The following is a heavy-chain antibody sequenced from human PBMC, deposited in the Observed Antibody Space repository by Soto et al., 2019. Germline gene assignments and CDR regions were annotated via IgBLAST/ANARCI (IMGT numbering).Heavy chain of an antibody. CDR1: GFTLNAYA. D-gene: IGHD4-4*01. V-gene: IGHV3-23*01. CDR2: IGGSGGNR. Sequence: EVQLLESGGGLVQPGGSLRLSCAASGFTLNAYAMTWVRQAPGKGLEWVSAIGGSGGNRYYAASVKGRFTISRDNSKHTIDLQMSRLRVEDTAVYYWASVASDYINAVDHWGQGILVTVSS. J-gene: IGHJ4*02. CDR3: ASVASDYINAVDH.